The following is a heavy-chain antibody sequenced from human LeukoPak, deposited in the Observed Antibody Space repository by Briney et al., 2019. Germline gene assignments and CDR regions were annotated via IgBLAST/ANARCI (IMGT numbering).Heavy chain of an antibody. V-gene: IGHV1-69*05. J-gene: IGHJ6*03. CDR1: GGTFSSNA. CDR2: IIPIFGTA. Sequence: GSSVEVSCKASGGTFSSNAISWVRQAPGQGLEWMGGIIPIFGTANYAQKFQGRVTITTDESTSTAYMELSSLRSEDTAVYYCARQSREQLVRYYYYYMDVWGKGTTVTVSS. D-gene: IGHD6-6*01. CDR3: ARQSREQLVRYYYYYMDV.